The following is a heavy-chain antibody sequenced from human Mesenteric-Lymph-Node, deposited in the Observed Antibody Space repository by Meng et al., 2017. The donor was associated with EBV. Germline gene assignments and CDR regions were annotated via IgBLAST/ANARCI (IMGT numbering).Heavy chain of an antibody. J-gene: IGHJ5*02. CDR3: ARVGPLNSNWFDP. CDR1: GYTFTSYD. D-gene: IGHD1-1*01. V-gene: IGHV1-8*01. CDR2: MNPNSGNT. Sequence: GRLVQTGARGKKPGASVKVSCKASGYTFTSYDINWVRQSTGQGLEWMGWMNPNSGNTGYAQKFQGRVTMTRNTSISTAYMELSSLRSEDTAVYYCARVGPLNSNWFDPWGQGTLVTVSS.